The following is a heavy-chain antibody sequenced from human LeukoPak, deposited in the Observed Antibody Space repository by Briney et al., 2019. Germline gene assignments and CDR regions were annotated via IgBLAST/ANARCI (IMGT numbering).Heavy chain of an antibody. CDR2: ISYDGSNK. V-gene: IGHV3-30*19. CDR1: GFTFSNYG. J-gene: IGHJ6*03. CDR3: ARATKSRYCSGGSCHSYYYMDV. D-gene: IGHD2-15*01. Sequence: GGSLRLSCAASGFTFSNYGMHWVRQAPGKGLEWVAVISYDGSNKYYADSVKGRFAISRDNSKNTLYLQMNSLRAEDTAVYYCARATKSRYCSGGSCHSYYYMDVWGKGTTVTVSS.